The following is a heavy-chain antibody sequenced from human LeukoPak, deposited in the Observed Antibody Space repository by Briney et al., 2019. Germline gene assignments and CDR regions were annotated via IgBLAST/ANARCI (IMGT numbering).Heavy chain of an antibody. V-gene: IGHV3-30*01. Sequence: GGSLRLSCAASGFTFSSYAMHWVRQAPGKGLEWVAVISYDGSNKYYADSVKGRFTISRDTSKNTLYLQMNSLRAEDTAVYYCATTIRVGNYMDVWGKGTTVTVSS. CDR2: ISYDGSNK. CDR1: GFTFSSYA. J-gene: IGHJ6*03. D-gene: IGHD1-14*01. CDR3: ATTIRVGNYMDV.